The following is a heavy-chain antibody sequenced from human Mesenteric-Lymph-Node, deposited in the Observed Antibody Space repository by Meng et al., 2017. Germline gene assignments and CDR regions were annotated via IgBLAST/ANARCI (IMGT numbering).Heavy chain of an antibody. J-gene: IGHJ4*02. CDR1: GGSIRSSSYY. CDR3: ARRVFYGSANFDY. Sequence: QLQLQESGPGLVKPSETLSLTCTVSGGSIRSSSYYWGWIRQPPGKGLEYIGSIFYSGNTYYNPSLKSRVTISIDTSENQFSLKLSSVTAADTAVYYCARRVFYGSANFDYWGQGTLVTVPQ. D-gene: IGHD3-10*01. V-gene: IGHV4-39*01. CDR2: IFYSGNT.